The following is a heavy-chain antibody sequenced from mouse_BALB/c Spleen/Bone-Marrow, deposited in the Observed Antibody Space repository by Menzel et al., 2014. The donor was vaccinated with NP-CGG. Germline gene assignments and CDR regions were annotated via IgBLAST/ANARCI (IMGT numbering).Heavy chain of an antibody. CDR1: GYTFTSCW. J-gene: IGHJ2*01. CDR2: INPSNGGT. V-gene: IGHV1S16*01. CDR3: TIESLDF. Sequence: VQLQQSGAELVKPGASVKLSCKASGYTFTSCWMHWVQLRPGQGFEWIGEINPSNGGTNYNEKFKRKATLTVDKSSSTACMQLSRLTAEYSAVYYCTIESLDFWGQGTTLSISS.